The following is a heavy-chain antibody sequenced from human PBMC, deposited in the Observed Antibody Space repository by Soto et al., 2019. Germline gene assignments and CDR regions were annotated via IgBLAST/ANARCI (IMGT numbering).Heavy chain of an antibody. CDR1: GFTFSSYT. J-gene: IGHJ2*01. V-gene: IGHV3-21*01. CDR2: ISGGSDFI. CDR3: ASCSSGRCGPYWCFDL. D-gene: IGHD2-15*01. Sequence: GGSLRLSCAASGFTFSSYTINWVRQAPGKGLEWVSSISGGSDFIYYAASVKGRFTISRDNAKNSLSLQMNSLRAEDTAVYFCASCSSGRCGPYWCFDLWGRGTLVTVSS.